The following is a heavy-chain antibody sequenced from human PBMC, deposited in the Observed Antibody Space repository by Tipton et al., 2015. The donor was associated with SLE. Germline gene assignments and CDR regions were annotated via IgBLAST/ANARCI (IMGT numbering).Heavy chain of an antibody. CDR3: ARVTVGASDAFDV. CDR2: IYSTGST. J-gene: IGHJ3*01. D-gene: IGHD1-26*01. CDR1: GGSISLQY. V-gene: IGHV4-59*11. Sequence: TLSLTCTVSGGSISLQYWSWIRQPPGKGPEFIGYIYSTGSTTYNPPLKSRATISLDTSKNQFSLKLTSLTTADTAVYYCARVTVGASDAFDVWGQGTMVSVSS.